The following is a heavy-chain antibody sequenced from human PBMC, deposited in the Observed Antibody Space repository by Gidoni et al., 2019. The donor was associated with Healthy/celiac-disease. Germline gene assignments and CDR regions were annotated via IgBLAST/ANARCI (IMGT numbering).Heavy chain of an antibody. CDR1: GFTFTRYA. J-gene: IGHJ6*02. D-gene: IGHD1-26*01. CDR2: ISGSGGST. V-gene: IGHV3-23*01. CDR3: AAELLGSFDYYYYGMDV. Sequence: EVQLLESGGGLVQPGGSLRLSCAASGFTFTRYAMSWVRQAPGKGLEWVSAISGSGGSTYYADSVKGRFTISRDNSKNTLYLQMNSLRAEDTAVYYCAAELLGSFDYYYYGMDVWGQGTTVTVSS.